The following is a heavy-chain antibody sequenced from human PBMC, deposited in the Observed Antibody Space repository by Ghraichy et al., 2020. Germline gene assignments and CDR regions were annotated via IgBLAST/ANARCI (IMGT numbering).Heavy chain of an antibody. J-gene: IGHJ4*02. CDR3: ARVRRELLGTIL. CDR1: GFTFSAYY. D-gene: IGHD1-7*01. CDR2: ISSGTSYT. Sequence: GGSLTLSCAASGFTFSAYYMSWIRQAPGEGLEWVSYISSGTSYTDYADSVKGRFTISRDNARNSLYLQMNSLRAEDTAVYYCARVRRELLGTILWGQGTLVTVSS. V-gene: IGHV3-11*06.